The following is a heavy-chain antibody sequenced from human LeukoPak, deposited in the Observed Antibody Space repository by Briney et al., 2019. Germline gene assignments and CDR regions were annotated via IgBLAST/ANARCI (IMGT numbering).Heavy chain of an antibody. V-gene: IGHV3-23*01. CDR1: GFTFNTYS. D-gene: IGHD2-15*01. Sequence: GGSLRLSCAASGFTFNTYSMSWVRQAPGKGLEWVSSISGSGDSTYYADSVKGRFTISRDNSKNTLYLQMNSLRAEDTAVYYCAKDGSRAWDIGFQHWGQGTLVTVSS. CDR3: AKDGSRAWDIGFQH. CDR2: ISGSGDST. J-gene: IGHJ1*01.